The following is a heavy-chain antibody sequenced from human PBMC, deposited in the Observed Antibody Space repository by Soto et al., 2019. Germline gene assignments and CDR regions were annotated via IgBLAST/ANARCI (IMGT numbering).Heavy chain of an antibody. V-gene: IGHV3-48*02. J-gene: IGHJ4*01. CDR2: ISATSAKI. Sequence: EVQLVESGGGLVQPGGSLRLSCAASGFKFNYYAMNWVRQVPGKGLEWVSYISATSAKIDYADSVKGRFPISRDNARNSLYLQMNSLRDEDTAVYHCVADSSYGSHWVSHFDQWGRGTLVTVAS. CDR3: VADSSYGSHWVSHFDQ. CDR1: GFKFNYYA. D-gene: IGHD3-16*01.